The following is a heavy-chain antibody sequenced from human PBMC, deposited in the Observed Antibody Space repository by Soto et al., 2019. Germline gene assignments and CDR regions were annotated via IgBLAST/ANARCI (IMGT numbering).Heavy chain of an antibody. CDR2: IYYSGST. CDR1: GGSSSSYY. V-gene: IGHV4-59*01. CDR3: AREGLITGTTYYYYGMDV. D-gene: IGHD1-7*01. J-gene: IGHJ6*02. Sequence: QVQLQESGPGLVKPSETLSLTCTVSGGSSSSYYWSWIRQPPGKGLEWIGYIYYSGSTNYNPSLKSRVTISVDTSKNQFSLRLGSVTAADTAVYYCAREGLITGTTYYYYGMDVWGQGTTVTVSS.